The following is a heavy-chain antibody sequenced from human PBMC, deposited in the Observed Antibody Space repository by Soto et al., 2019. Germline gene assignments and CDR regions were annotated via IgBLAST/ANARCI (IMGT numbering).Heavy chain of an antibody. CDR1: GFTFSSYA. J-gene: IGHJ6*02. D-gene: IGHD3-9*01. CDR3: ARDTPIPPYHILTGRDYYYYGMDV. V-gene: IGHV3-30-3*01. Sequence: GGSLRLSCAASGFTFSSYAMHCVRQAPGKGLEWVAVISYDGSNKYYADSVKGRFTISRDNSKNTLYLQMNSLRAEDTAVYYCARDTPIPPYHILTGRDYYYYGMDVWGQGTTVTVS. CDR2: ISYDGSNK.